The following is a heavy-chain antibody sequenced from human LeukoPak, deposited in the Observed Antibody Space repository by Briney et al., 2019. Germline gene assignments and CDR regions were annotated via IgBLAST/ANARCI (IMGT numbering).Heavy chain of an antibody. Sequence: GGSLRLSCAASGFTFSSYAMSWVRQAPGKELEWVSAISGSGGSTYYADSVKGRFTISRDNSKNTLYLQMNSLRAEDTAVYYCAKDYERWLRARDFDYWGQGTLVTVSS. CDR1: GFTFSSYA. D-gene: IGHD5-12*01. J-gene: IGHJ4*02. CDR3: AKDYERWLRARDFDY. CDR2: ISGSGGST. V-gene: IGHV3-23*01.